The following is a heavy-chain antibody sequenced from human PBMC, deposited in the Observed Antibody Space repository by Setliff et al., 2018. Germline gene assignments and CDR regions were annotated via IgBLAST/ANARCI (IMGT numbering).Heavy chain of an antibody. V-gene: IGHV1-18*01. CDR2: IRPYIGHT. CDR3: ARDGSLYERVEAAAGHYYYYYYMDV. J-gene: IGHJ6*03. Sequence: ASVKVSCKASGYNLDDFGINWLRQAPGQGLEWMGWIRPYIGHTNYAQKLQGRVTMTTDTSTSTAYMELRSLRSDDTAVYYCARDGSLYERVEAAAGHYYYYYYMDVWGKGTTVTVSS. D-gene: IGHD6-13*01. CDR1: GYNLDDFG.